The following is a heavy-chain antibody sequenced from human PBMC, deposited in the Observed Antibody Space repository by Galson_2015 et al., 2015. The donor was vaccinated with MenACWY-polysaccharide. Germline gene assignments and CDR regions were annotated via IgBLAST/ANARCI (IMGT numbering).Heavy chain of an antibody. D-gene: IGHD6-19*01. J-gene: IGHJ4*02. CDR3: ARMSGWYYFDY. CDR1: GGSFSSYY. CDR2: IHHSGST. Sequence: SETLSLTCTVSGGSFSSYYWSWIRQPPGKGLDWIGYIHHSGSTNYNPSLKSRVTISIDTSKNQFSLKLGSVTAADTAVYYCARMSGWYYFDYWGQGALVTVSS. V-gene: IGHV4-59*08.